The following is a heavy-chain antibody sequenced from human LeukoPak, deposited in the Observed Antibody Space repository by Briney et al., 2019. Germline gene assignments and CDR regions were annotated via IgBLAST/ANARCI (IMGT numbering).Heavy chain of an antibody. CDR3: TSNDDILTGLFNFDY. D-gene: IGHD3-9*01. CDR1: GFTFSGSA. Sequence: GGSLRLSCAASGFTFSGSAMHWLRQASGKGLEWVGRIRSKANSYATAYAASVKGRFTISRDDSKNTAYLQTNSLKTEDTAVYYCTSNDDILTGLFNFDYWGQGTLVTVSS. CDR2: IRSKANSYAT. J-gene: IGHJ4*02. V-gene: IGHV3-73*01.